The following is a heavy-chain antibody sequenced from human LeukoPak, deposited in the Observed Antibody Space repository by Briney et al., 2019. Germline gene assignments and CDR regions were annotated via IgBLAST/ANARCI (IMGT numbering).Heavy chain of an antibody. V-gene: IGHV4-61*02. Sequence: PSQTLSLTCTVSGGSISRGSYFWSWIRQPAGKGLEWIGRFYTSATPNYNPSLKSRVTISVDTSRNQFSLKLSSVTAADTAVYYCARGGIPGYWGQGILVTVSS. CDR2: FYTSATP. D-gene: IGHD2-21*01. CDR3: ARGGIPGY. J-gene: IGHJ4*02. CDR1: GGSISRGSYF.